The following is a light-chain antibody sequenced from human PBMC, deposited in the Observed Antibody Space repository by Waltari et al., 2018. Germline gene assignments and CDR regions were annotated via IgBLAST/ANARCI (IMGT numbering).Light chain of an antibody. CDR1: SYHIGSNY. J-gene: IGLJ3*02. V-gene: IGLV1-51*01. Sequence: QSVLTQPPSVSAAPGQTVTISCSGSSYHIGSNYVSWYQHLPRTAPKVLIYNNNERPAGIPDRFSGSTSGTSATLVITGLQTGDEADYYCATWDTSLGDLWVFGGGTRLTIL. CDR2: NNN. CDR3: ATWDTSLGDLWV.